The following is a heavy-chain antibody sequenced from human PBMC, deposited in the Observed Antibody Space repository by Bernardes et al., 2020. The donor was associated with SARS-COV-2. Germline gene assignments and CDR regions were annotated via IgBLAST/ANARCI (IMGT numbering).Heavy chain of an antibody. D-gene: IGHD2-8*01. CDR3: ARGLYAPYYYYGMDV. CDR1: GGSISSYY. Sequence: SEPLSLTCTVSGGSISSYYWSWIRQPPGKGLEWIGYIYYSGSTNYNPSLKSRVTISVDTSKNQFSLKLSSVTAADTAVYYCARGLYAPYYYYGMDVWGQGTTVTVSS. J-gene: IGHJ6*02. CDR2: IYYSGST. V-gene: IGHV4-59*01.